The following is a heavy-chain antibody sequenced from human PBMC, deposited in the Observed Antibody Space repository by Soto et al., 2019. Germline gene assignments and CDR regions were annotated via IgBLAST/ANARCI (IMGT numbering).Heavy chain of an antibody. CDR1: GYTFTSYG. CDR2: ISAHNGNT. CDR3: ARGRDGDY. J-gene: IGHJ4*02. Sequence: QVHLVQSGAEVKKPGASVKVSCKASGYTFTSYGITWVRQAPGQGLEWMGRISAHNGNTDYAQKLQGSVIVTTDTSTSTAYMELRSLISDDTAVYYCARGRDGDYWGQGALVTVSS. V-gene: IGHV1-18*01. D-gene: IGHD6-6*01.